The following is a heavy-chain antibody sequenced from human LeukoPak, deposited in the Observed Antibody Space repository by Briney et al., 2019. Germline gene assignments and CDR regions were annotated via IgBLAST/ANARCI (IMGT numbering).Heavy chain of an antibody. CDR3: ARASLRGLWVDY. V-gene: IGHV4-59*01. Sequence: KPSETLSFTYTVSGGSISSYYWSWIRQPPGKGLEWIGYIYYSGSTNYNPSLKSRVTISVDTSKNQFSLKLSSVTAADTAVYYCARASLRGLWVDYWGRGTLVTVSS. D-gene: IGHD3-10*01. CDR2: IYYSGST. CDR1: GGSISSYY. J-gene: IGHJ4*02.